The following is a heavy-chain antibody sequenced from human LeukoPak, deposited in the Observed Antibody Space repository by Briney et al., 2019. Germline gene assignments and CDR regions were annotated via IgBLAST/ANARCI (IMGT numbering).Heavy chain of an antibody. V-gene: IGHV4-59*07. D-gene: IGHD4-17*01. CDR1: GDSISPYY. Sequence: SDTLSLTCTVSGDSISPYYWSWIRQPPGKGLEWIGYIYYSGNTNYNPSLKSRVTISVDTSKNQFSLKLSSVTAADTAVYYCARSGTVTTFYYYYYMDVWGKGTTVTVSS. CDR3: ARSGTVTTFYYYYYMDV. CDR2: IYYSGNT. J-gene: IGHJ6*03.